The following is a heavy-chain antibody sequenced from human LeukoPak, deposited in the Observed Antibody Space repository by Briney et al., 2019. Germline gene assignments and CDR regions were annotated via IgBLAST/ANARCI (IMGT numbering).Heavy chain of an antibody. CDR2: IYSGGST. J-gene: IGHJ4*02. CDR3: ARGGGGWTYQLDY. Sequence: GRSLRLSCAASGFTVSSNYMSWVRQAPGKGLEWVSVIYSGGSTYYADSVKGRFTISRDNSKNTLYLQMNSLRAEDTAVYYCARGGGGWTYQLDYWGQGTLVTVSS. V-gene: IGHV3-53*01. D-gene: IGHD6-19*01. CDR1: GFTVSSNY.